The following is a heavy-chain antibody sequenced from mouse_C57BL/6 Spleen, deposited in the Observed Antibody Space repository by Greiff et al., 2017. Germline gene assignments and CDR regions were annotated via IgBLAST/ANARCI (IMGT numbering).Heavy chain of an antibody. Sequence: QVQLKESGAELVRPGASVTLSCKASGYTFTDYEMHWVKQTPVHGLEWIGAIDPETGGTAYNQKFKGKAILTADKSSSTAYMELRSLTSEDSAVYYCTRKTAQDYFDYWGQGTTLTVSS. D-gene: IGHD3-2*02. CDR1: GYTFTDYE. V-gene: IGHV1-15*01. CDR3: TRKTAQDYFDY. J-gene: IGHJ2*01. CDR2: IDPETGGT.